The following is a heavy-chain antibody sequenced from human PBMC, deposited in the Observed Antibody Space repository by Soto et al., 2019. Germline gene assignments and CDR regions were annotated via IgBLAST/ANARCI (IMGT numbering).Heavy chain of an antibody. J-gene: IGHJ4*02. CDR1: GGSISSYY. CDR3: ARVGAQGYCSGGSCYHNSFDY. D-gene: IGHD2-15*01. V-gene: IGHV4-59*01. Sequence: SETLSLTCTVSGGSISSYYWSWIRQPPGKGLEWIGYIYYSGSTNYNPSLKSRVTISVDTSKNQFSLKLSSVTAADTAVYYCARVGAQGYCSGGSCYHNSFDYWGQGTLVTVSS. CDR2: IYYSGST.